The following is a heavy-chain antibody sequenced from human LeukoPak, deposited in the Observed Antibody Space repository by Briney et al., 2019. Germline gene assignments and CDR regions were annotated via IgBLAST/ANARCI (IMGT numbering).Heavy chain of an antibody. CDR3: ASYYDSSGYFDAFDI. D-gene: IGHD3-22*01. J-gene: IGHJ3*02. V-gene: IGHV3-7*05. CDR2: IKQDGSEK. CDR1: GFTFSSYW. Sequence: GGSLRLSCAASGFTFSSYWMSWVRQAPGKGLEWVANIKQDGSEKYYVDSVKGRFTISRDSAKNSLYLQMNSLRAEDTAVYYCASYYDSSGYFDAFDIWGQGTMVTVSS.